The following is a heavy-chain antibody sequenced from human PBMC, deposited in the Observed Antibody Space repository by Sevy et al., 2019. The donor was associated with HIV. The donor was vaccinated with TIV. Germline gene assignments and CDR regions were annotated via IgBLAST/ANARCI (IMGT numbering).Heavy chain of an antibody. V-gene: IGHV1-8*01. J-gene: IGHJ4*02. CDR2: MNPNSGNT. D-gene: IGHD1-1*01. Sequence: ASVKVSCKASGYSFTSYDINWVRQATGQGLEWMGWMNPNSGNTGYAQKFQGRVTLTRNTSISTAYMELSGLTSEDTDIYYCARRKEERRPLGYWGQGALVTVSS. CDR1: GYSFTSYD. CDR3: ARRKEERRPLGY.